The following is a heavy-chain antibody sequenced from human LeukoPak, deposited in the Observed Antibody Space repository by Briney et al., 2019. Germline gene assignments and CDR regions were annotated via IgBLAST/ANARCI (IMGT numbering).Heavy chain of an antibody. CDR1: GFTFDDYA. CDR2: ISWNSGSI. CDR3: AKEGNGAAAAVFQH. J-gene: IGHJ1*01. Sequence: SRSLRLSCAASGFTFDDYAMHWVRQAPGKGLEWVSGISWNSGSIGYADSVKGRFTISRDNAKNSLYLQMNSLRAEDTALYYCAKEGNGAAAAVFQHWGQGTLVTVSS. V-gene: IGHV3-9*01. D-gene: IGHD6-13*01.